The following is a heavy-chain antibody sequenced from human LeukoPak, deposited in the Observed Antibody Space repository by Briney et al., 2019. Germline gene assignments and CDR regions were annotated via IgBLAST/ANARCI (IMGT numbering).Heavy chain of an antibody. CDR1: GFTFSSYA. J-gene: IGHJ4*02. Sequence: GGSLRLSCAASGFTFSSYAMHWVRQAPGKGLEWVAVISYDGSNKYYADSVKGRFTISRDNSKNTLFLQMNSLRAEDTAVYYCAKVTGDSYDSSGYYYVGYFDYWGQGTLVTVSS. CDR3: AKVTGDSYDSSGYYYVGYFDY. D-gene: IGHD3-22*01. CDR2: ISYDGSNK. V-gene: IGHV3-30-3*01.